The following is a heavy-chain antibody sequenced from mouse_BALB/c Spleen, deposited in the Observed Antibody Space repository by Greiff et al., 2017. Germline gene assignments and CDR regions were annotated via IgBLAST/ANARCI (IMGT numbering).Heavy chain of an antibody. CDR3: KSSSWSAY. J-gene: IGHJ3*01. Sequence: VQLQQSGAELVRPGASVKLSCTASGFNIKDYYMHWVKQRPEQGLEWIGWIDPENGDTEYAPKFQGKATMTADTSSNTAYLQLSSLTSEDTAVYYCKSSSWSAYWGQGTLVTVSA. CDR1: GFNIKDYY. V-gene: IGHV14-4*02. CDR2: IDPENGDT. D-gene: IGHD1-1*01.